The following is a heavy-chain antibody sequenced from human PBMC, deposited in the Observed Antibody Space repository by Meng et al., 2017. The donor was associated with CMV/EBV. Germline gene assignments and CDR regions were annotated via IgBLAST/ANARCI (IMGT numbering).Heavy chain of an antibody. D-gene: IGHD6-19*01. CDR3: ARGRQWLVRGWFDP. CDR1: GGSFSGYD. Sequence: QGQVHQWVAGLFQPSETLSLTGAVYGGSFSGYDWSWIRQPPGKGLEWIGDINHSGSTNYNPSLKSRVTRSVDTSKIQFSLKMSSVTAADTCVYYWARGRQWLVRGWFDPWGQGTLVTVFS. J-gene: IGHJ5*02. V-gene: IGHV4-34*01. CDR2: INHSGST.